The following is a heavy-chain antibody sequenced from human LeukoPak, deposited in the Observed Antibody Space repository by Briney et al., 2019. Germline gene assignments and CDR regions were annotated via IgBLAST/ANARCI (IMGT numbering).Heavy chain of an antibody. CDR3: ARVTGSYTFDY. D-gene: IGHD1-26*01. V-gene: IGHV3-33*01. J-gene: IGHJ4*02. CDR2: IWSDGSRK. Sequence: GTSLRLSCAAYGFIFSSYGIHWVRQAPGKGLEWVAVIWSDGSRKYYTDSVKGRFTISRDNSKNTVFLQMNSLRADDTAVYYCARVTGSYTFDYWGQGTLVTVSS. CDR1: GFIFSSYG.